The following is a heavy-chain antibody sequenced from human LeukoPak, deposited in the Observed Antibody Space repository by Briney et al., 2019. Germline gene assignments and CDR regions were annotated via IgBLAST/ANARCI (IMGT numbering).Heavy chain of an antibody. CDR3: ARQVTYCSGGSCYWAHIDY. V-gene: IGHV5-51*01. J-gene: IGHJ4*02. Sequence: GESLKISCKGSGYSFTSYWIGWVRQMPGKGLEWMGIIYPGDSDTRYSPSFQGQVTISADKSISTAYLQWSSLKASDTAMYYCARQVTYCSGGSCYWAHIDYWGQGTLVTVPS. D-gene: IGHD2-15*01. CDR2: IYPGDSDT. CDR1: GYSFTSYW.